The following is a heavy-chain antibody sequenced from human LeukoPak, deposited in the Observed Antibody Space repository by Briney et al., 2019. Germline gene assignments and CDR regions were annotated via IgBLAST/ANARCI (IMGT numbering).Heavy chain of an antibody. CDR1: GGSISCGDYY. J-gene: IGHJ6*02. Sequence: PSQTLSLTCTVSGGSISCGDYYWSWIRQPPGKGLEWIGEINHSGSTNYNPSLKSRVTISVDTSKNQFSLKLSSVTAADTAVYYCARMDIVVVPAAAVGMDVWGQGTTVTVSS. D-gene: IGHD2-2*03. V-gene: IGHV4-30-4*01. CDR2: INHSGST. CDR3: ARMDIVVVPAAAVGMDV.